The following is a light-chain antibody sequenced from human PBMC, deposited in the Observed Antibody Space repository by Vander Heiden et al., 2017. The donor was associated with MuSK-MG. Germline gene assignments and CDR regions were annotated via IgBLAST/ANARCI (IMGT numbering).Light chain of an antibody. J-gene: IGKJ1*01. CDR2: DAS. CDR1: QTTSNY. CDR3: QYDGSSPGT. V-gene: IGKV3-20*01. Sequence: IVLTQSPGTLSLYPGETATLSCRASQTTSNYLAWYQQRPGQAPRLLVYDASTRATRIPDRSRGSGSGTAFALTVSRLEPADFAVYYCQYDGSSPGTFGRGTRVEIE.